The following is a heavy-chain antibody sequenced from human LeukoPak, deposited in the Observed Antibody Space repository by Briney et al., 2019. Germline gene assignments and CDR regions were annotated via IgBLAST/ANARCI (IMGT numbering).Heavy chain of an antibody. Sequence: GGSLRLSCAASGFTFSNYAMSWVRQTPGKGLEWVSSISGSGDSTYYADSVKGRFTISRDNSKNTLYLQMNSLKTEDTAVYYCTTDLYITMIVPDPVGWGQGTLVTVSS. CDR3: TTDLYITMIVPDPVG. J-gene: IGHJ4*02. CDR2: ISGSGDST. D-gene: IGHD3-22*01. V-gene: IGHV3-23*01. CDR1: GFTFSNYA.